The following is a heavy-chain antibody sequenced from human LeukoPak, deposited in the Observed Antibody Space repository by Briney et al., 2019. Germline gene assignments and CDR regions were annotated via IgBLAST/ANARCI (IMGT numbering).Heavy chain of an antibody. CDR3: ASENYYGTESYYYYYYMDV. V-gene: IGHV1-69*05. J-gene: IGHJ6*03. CDR2: IIPIFGTA. Sequence: SVKVSCKASGGTFSSYAISCVRQAPGQGLEWMGGIIPIFGTANYAQKFQGRVTITTDESTSTAYMELSSLRSEDTAVYYCASENYYGTESYYYYYYMDVWGKGTTVTVSS. D-gene: IGHD3-10*01. CDR1: GGTFSSYA.